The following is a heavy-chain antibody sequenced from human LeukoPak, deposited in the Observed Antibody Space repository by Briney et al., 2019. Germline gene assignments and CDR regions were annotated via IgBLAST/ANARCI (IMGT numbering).Heavy chain of an antibody. CDR2: IYHSGST. V-gene: IGHV4-4*02. D-gene: IGHD3-22*01. J-gene: IGHJ5*02. Sequence: SETLSLTCAVSGGSISSSNWWSWVRQPPGKGLEWIGEIYHSGSTNYNPSLKSRVTISVDTSKNQFSLKLSSVTAADTAVYYCASNYYDSGEYNWFDPWGQGTLVTVSS. CDR3: ASNYYDSGEYNWFDP. CDR1: GGSISSSNW.